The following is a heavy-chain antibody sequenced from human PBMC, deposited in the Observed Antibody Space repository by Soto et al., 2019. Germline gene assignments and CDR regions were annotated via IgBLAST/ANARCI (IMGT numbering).Heavy chain of an antibody. CDR3: ARQREYSGYDRGPDY. J-gene: IGHJ4*02. CDR1: GGSISSYY. V-gene: IGHV4-59*01. Sequence: SETLSLTCTVSGGSISSYYWSWIRQPPGKGLEWIGYIYYSGSTNYNPSLKSRVTISVDTSKNQFSLKLSSVTAADTTVYYCARQREYSGYDRGPDYWGQGTLVTVSS. CDR2: IYYSGST. D-gene: IGHD5-12*01.